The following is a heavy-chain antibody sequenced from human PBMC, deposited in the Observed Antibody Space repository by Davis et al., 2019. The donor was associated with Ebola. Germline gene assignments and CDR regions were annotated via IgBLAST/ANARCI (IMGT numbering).Heavy chain of an antibody. CDR1: GGSFSGYY. J-gene: IGHJ4*02. CDR2: IYYSGST. Sequence: LRLSCAVYGGSFSGYYWSWIRQHPGKGLEWIGYIYYSGSTYYNPSLKSRVTISVDTSKNQFSLKLSSVTAADTAVYYCARGTTMIDYWGQGTLVTVSS. V-gene: IGHV4-34*09. CDR3: ARGTTMIDY. D-gene: IGHD4-17*01.